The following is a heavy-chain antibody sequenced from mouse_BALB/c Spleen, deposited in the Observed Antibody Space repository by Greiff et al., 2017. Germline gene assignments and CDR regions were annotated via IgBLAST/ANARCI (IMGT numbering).Heavy chain of an antibody. CDR1: GFSLTSYG. D-gene: IGHD1-1*01. CDR2: IWSGGST. Sequence: VMLVESGPGLVQPSQSLSITCTVSGFSLTSYGVHWVRQSPGKGLEWLGVIWSGGSTDYNAAFISRLSISKDNSKSQVFFKMNSLQANDTAIYYCARNGVYYGSSWYFDVWGAGTTVTVSS. V-gene: IGHV2-2*02. J-gene: IGHJ1*01. CDR3: ARNGVYYGSSWYFDV.